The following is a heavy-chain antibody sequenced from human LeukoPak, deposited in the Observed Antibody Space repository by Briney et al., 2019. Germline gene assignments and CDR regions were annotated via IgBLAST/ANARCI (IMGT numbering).Heavy chain of an antibody. Sequence: GESLKISCTGSGYRCTSFWIGWVRHVPAQGLEWIGIIYPGASDTRYGPSFQDKFNISADQSISTAYLEWSSLKAWDSAMYYCARHPRNWGLPDFDYWGQGTLVTVSS. CDR1: GYRCTSFW. CDR2: IYPGASDT. V-gene: IGHV5-51*01. CDR3: ARHPRNWGLPDFDY. J-gene: IGHJ4*02. D-gene: IGHD7-27*01.